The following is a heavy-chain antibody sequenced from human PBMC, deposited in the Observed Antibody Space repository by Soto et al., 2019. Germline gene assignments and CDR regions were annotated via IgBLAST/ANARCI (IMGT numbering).Heavy chain of an antibody. Sequence: ASVKVSCKASGYTFTSYGISWVRQAPGQGLEWMGWISAYNGNTNYARKPQGRVTMTTDTSTSTAYMELRSLRSDDTAVYYCAREQWLVLPGYYYYGMDVWGQGTTVTVSS. CDR3: AREQWLVLPGYYYYGMDV. D-gene: IGHD6-19*01. CDR2: ISAYNGNT. CDR1: GYTFTSYG. J-gene: IGHJ6*02. V-gene: IGHV1-18*04.